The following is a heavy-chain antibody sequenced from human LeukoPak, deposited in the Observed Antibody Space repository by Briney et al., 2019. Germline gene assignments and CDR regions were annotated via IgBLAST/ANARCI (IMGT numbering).Heavy chain of an antibody. J-gene: IGHJ5*02. CDR2: IYPADSDI. D-gene: IGHD2-15*01. V-gene: IGHV5-51*01. CDR3: ARQEFCSGGSCYTWFDP. CDR1: GYSINNYW. Sequence: GESLKISCKGSGYSINNYWIGWVRQMPGKGLEWIGIIYPADSDIRYSPSFQGQVTISADKSISTAYLQWSSLKASDTAMYYCARQEFCSGGSCYTWFDPWGQGTLVTVSS.